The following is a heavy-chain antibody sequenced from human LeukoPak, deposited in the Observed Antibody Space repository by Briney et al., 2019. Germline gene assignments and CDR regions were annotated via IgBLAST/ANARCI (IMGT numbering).Heavy chain of an antibody. CDR1: GGSISSYY. CDR3: ATSIRRYYDFWSGYYTGGYHFDY. Sequence: PSETLSLTCTVSGGSISSYYWSWIRQPPGKGLEWIGYIYYSGSTNYNPSLKSRVTISVDTSKNQFSLKLSSVTAADTAVYYCATSIRRYYDFWSGYYTGGYHFDYWGQGTLVTVSS. CDR2: IYYSGST. D-gene: IGHD3-3*01. J-gene: IGHJ4*02. V-gene: IGHV4-59*01.